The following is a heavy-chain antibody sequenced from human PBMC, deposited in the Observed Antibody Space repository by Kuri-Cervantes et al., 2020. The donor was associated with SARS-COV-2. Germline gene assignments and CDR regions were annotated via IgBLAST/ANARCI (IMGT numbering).Heavy chain of an antibody. D-gene: IGHD3-22*01. CDR2: ISGSGDNT. Sequence: GGSLRLSCAASRFTFNNYAMSWVRQAPGKGLEWVSGISGSGDNTYYADSVKGRFTISRDNFKNTVYLQMNSLRAEDTAVYYCAREAYNYYYDSSGYLLGGAFDIWGQGTMVTV. CDR3: AREAYNYYYDSSGYLLGGAFDI. J-gene: IGHJ3*02. V-gene: IGHV3-23*01. CDR1: RFTFNNYA.